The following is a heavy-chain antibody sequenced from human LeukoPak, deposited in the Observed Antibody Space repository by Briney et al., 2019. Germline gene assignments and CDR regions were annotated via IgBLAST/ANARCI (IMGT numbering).Heavy chain of an antibody. D-gene: IGHD6-13*01. J-gene: IGHJ4*02. CDR3: TRAARYSSPPYFDY. CDR2: ISSSGSTI. Sequence: GGSLRLSCAASGFTFSDYYMRWIRQAPGKGLEWVSYISSSGSTIYYADSVKGRFTISRDNAKNSLYLQMNSLKTEDTAVYYCTRAARYSSPPYFDYWGQGTLVTVSS. CDR1: GFTFSDYY. V-gene: IGHV3-11*01.